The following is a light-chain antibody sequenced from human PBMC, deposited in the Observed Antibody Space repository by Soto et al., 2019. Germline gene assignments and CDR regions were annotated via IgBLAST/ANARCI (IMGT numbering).Light chain of an antibody. CDR2: EVS. CDR3: TQLGGPTIFWV. CDR1: RSDVGAYNY. Sequence: QSALTQPPSASGSPGQSVTISCTGTRSDVGAYNYVSWYQQHPGKAPKLLIYEVSKRPSGVPDRFSGSKSGNTASLTVSGSRLGDEVNYYCTQLGGPTIFWVSGGG. V-gene: IGLV2-8*01. J-gene: IGLJ3*02.